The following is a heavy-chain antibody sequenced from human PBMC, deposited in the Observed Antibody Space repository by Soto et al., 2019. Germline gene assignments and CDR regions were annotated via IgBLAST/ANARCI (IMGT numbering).Heavy chain of an antibody. CDR1: GFTFSDRY. CDR2: ISGSSGTT. J-gene: IGHJ4*01. Sequence: GGSLRLSCAASGFTFSDRYMDWVRQAPGKGLEWVSAISGSSGTTYYADSVKGRFTISRDNAKNTLYLQMNSLRADDTAVYYCARGDIAARRSLDYWGQGTLVTVSS. V-gene: IGHV3-48*01. CDR3: ARGDIAARRSLDY. D-gene: IGHD6-6*01.